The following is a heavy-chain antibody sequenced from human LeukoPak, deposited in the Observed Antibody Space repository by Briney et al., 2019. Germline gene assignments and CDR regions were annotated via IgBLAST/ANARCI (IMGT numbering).Heavy chain of an antibody. CDR3: ARIRDYDR. D-gene: IGHD3-16*01. CDR1: GGSFSGYY. CDR2: INHSGSN. J-gene: IGHJ5*02. V-gene: IGHV4-34*01. Sequence: SETLSPTCAVYGGSFSGYYWSWVRQPPGKGLEWIGEINHSGSNNYNPSLESRVTISVDKSKNQFSLKLRSVTAADTAMYYCARIRDYDRWGQGTLVTVSS.